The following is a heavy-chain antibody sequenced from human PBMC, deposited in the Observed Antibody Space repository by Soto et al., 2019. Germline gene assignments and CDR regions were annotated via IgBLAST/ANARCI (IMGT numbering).Heavy chain of an antibody. Sequence: ALRLSGVASAFSSHHHAIHWVRQGPGKGLEWVSGIHWNNVATGYADSVKGRFTIFKDNVKNSVYLQMNSLRTDDTAFYYCTEDILPGGADVWGQGTTVTVSS. CDR2: IHWNNVAT. CDR3: TEDILPGGADV. CDR1: AFSSHHHA. V-gene: IGHV3-9*02. D-gene: IGHD3-16*01. J-gene: IGHJ6*02.